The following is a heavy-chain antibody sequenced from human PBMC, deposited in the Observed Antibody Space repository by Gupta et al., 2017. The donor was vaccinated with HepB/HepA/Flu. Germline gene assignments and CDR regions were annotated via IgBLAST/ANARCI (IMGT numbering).Heavy chain of an antibody. CDR3: ARVEGGRSIDC. CDR1: GFTFGSSW. V-gene: IGHV3-7*01. J-gene: IGHJ4*02. Sequence: GSLRLSCAASGFTFGSSWMSWARQAPVKGLEWVANIKEDGSETYYLDSVKGRFDVSRDNAKNSLYLQMNRLRVDDTAVYYCARVEGGRSIDCWGQGTLVTVSS. CDR2: IKEDGSET. D-gene: IGHD1-26*01.